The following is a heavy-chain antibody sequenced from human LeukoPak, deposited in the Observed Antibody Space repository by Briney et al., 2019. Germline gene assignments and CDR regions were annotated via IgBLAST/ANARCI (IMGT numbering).Heavy chain of an antibody. D-gene: IGHD3-22*01. CDR2: YI. J-gene: IGHJ4*02. V-gene: IGHV3-21*01. Sequence: YIYYADSLKGRFTISRDNAKNSLYLQMNSLRAEDTAVYYCARETQLWSPITMIEVPRLDYWGQGTLVTVSS. CDR3: ARETQLWSPITMIEVPRLDY.